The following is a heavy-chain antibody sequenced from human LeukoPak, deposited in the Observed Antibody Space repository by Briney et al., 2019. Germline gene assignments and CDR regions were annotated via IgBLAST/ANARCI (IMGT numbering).Heavy chain of an antibody. Sequence: SETLSLTCAVYGGSFSGYYWSWIRQPPGKGLEWIGEINHSGSTNYNPSLKSRVTISVDTSKNQFSLKLSSVTAADTAVYYCAREVKAVAGTPGRFDYWGQGTLVTVSS. J-gene: IGHJ4*02. CDR1: GGSFSGYY. CDR3: AREVKAVAGTPGRFDY. D-gene: IGHD6-19*01. CDR2: INHSGST. V-gene: IGHV4-34*01.